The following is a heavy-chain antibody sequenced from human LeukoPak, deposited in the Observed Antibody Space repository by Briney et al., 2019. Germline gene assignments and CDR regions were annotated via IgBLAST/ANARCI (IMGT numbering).Heavy chain of an antibody. CDR2: ISGSGDNT. CDR1: GFTFSSHG. D-gene: IGHD3-10*01. CDR3: AKDELFHYYGSGISGYYFDY. Sequence: PGGSLRLSCAASGFTFSSHGMSWVRQAPGKGLEWVSTISGSGDNTYYADSVKGRFAISRDNSKNTLYLQMNSLRAEDTAVYYCAKDELFHYYGSGISGYYFDYWGQGTLVTVSS. J-gene: IGHJ4*02. V-gene: IGHV3-23*01.